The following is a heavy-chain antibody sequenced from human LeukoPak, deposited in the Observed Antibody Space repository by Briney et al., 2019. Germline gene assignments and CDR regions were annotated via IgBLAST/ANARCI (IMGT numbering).Heavy chain of an antibody. J-gene: IGHJ3*02. D-gene: IGHD4-17*01. CDR3: ARDSYGDYSGHFDI. Sequence: SETLSLTCTVSGGSISSGSYYWSWIRQPAGKGLEWIGRIYTSGSTNYNPSLKSRVTISVDTSKNQFSLKLSSVTAADTAVYYCARDSYGDYSGHFDIWGQGTMVTVSS. CDR2: IYTSGST. V-gene: IGHV4-61*02. CDR1: GGSISSGSYY.